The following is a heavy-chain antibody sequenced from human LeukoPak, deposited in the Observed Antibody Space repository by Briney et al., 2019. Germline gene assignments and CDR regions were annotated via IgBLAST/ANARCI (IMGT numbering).Heavy chain of an antibody. Sequence: GGSLRLSCAASGFTFSSYAMSWVRQAPGKWLEWVSSISGSGGSTYYADSVKGRFTTSRDNSTNTLFLQMKSLRGEDKAVYYCAKSGLLWFGEFSPSHYFDYWGQGTLVTVSS. CDR3: AKSGLLWFGEFSPSHYFDY. D-gene: IGHD3-10*01. V-gene: IGHV3-23*01. J-gene: IGHJ4*02. CDR2: ISGSGGST. CDR1: GFTFSSYA.